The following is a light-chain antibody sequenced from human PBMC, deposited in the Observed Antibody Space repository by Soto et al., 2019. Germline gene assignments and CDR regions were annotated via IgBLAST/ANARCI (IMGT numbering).Light chain of an antibody. CDR2: GAS. Sequence: EIVMTQSPATLSVSPGERATLSCRSSQSVDDKLAWYQQNPGQAPRLLIEGASTRATGIPARFSGSGFGTEFTRTISSLESEDFAVYDCQHYIDWVKNFGQGTKLEI. CDR1: QSVDDK. J-gene: IGKJ2*01. V-gene: IGKV3D-15*01. CDR3: QHYIDWVKN.